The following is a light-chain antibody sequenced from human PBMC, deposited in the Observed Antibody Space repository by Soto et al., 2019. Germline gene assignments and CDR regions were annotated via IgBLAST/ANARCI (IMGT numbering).Light chain of an antibody. Sequence: EIVLTQSPATLSLSPGERATLSCRASQSVSSYLAWYQQKPGQAPRLLIYDASNRATGIPARFSGIGSGTDFTLTISSLEPEDLAVYYCQQRSNWPPYTFGQGTKLEIK. CDR2: DAS. V-gene: IGKV3-11*01. CDR3: QQRSNWPPYT. CDR1: QSVSSY. J-gene: IGKJ2*01.